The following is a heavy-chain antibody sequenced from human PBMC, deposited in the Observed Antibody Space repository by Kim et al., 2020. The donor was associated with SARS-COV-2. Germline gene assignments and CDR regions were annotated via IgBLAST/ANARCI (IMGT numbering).Heavy chain of an antibody. CDR1: GFTFSRYG. CDR2: ISYDGSNY. D-gene: IGHD3-9*01. V-gene: IGHV3-30*18. Sequence: GGSLRLSCAASGFTFSRYGIHWVRRAPGKGLEWVAVISYDGSNYYYADSVKGRFTISRDNSKNTMYLQMNSLSAEDTAVYSCAKDRLGAAVGRFTLSAFDSWGQGTLVTVSS. CDR3: AKDRLGAAVGRFTLSAFDS. J-gene: IGHJ5*01.